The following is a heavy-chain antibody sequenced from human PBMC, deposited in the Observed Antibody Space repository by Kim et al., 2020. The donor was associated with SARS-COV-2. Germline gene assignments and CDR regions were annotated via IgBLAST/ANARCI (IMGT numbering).Heavy chain of an antibody. Sequence: SETLSLTCTVSGGSISSSSYYWGWIRQPPGKGLEWIGSIYYSGSTYYNPSLKSRVTISVDTSKNQFSLKLSSVTAADTAVYYCARPTGGSAYDYWGQGTLVTVSS. CDR1: GGSISSSSYY. CDR2: IYYSGST. CDR3: ARPTGGSAYDY. J-gene: IGHJ4*02. D-gene: IGHD7-27*01. V-gene: IGHV4-39*01.